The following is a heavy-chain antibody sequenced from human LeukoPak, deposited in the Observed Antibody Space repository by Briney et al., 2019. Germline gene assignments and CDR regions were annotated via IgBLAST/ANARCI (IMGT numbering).Heavy chain of an antibody. CDR3: ARGGGYFNY. CDR2: IYHSGST. D-gene: IGHD3-16*01. V-gene: IGHV4-4*02. J-gene: IGHJ4*02. CDR1: RFTFSSYEM. Sequence: PGGSLRLSCAASRFTFSSYEMHWVRQPPGKGLEWIGEIYHSGSTNYNPSLKSRVTISVDKSKNQFSLKLSSVTAADTAVYYCARGGGYFNYWGQGTLVTVSS.